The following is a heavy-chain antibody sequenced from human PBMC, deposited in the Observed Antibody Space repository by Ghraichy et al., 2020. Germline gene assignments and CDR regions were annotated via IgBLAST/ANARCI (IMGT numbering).Heavy chain of an antibody. CDR2: IYYSGST. CDR1: GGSISSSSYY. V-gene: IGHV4-39*01. D-gene: IGHD3-9*01. Sequence: SETLSLTCTVSGGSISSSSYYWGWIRQPPGKGLEWIGSIYYSGSTYYNPSLKSRVTISVDTSKNQFSLKLSSVTAADTAVYYCSRHPTYYDILTGPRRGAGWFDPWGQGTLVTVSS. J-gene: IGHJ5*02. CDR3: SRHPTYYDILTGPRRGAGWFDP.